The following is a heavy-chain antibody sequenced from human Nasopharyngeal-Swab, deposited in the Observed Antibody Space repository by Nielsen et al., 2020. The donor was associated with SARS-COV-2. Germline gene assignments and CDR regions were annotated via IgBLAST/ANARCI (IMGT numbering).Heavy chain of an antibody. V-gene: IGHV3-30-3*01. CDR1: GFTFSSYA. CDR2: ISYDGSNK. Sequence: GESLKISCAASGFTFSSYAMHWVRQAPGKGLEWVAVISYDGSNKYYADSVKGRFTISRDNSKNTLYLQMNSLRAEDTAVYYCARDPDYGGFPGIDYWGQGTLVTVSS. CDR3: ARDPDYGGFPGIDY. D-gene: IGHD4-23*01. J-gene: IGHJ4*02.